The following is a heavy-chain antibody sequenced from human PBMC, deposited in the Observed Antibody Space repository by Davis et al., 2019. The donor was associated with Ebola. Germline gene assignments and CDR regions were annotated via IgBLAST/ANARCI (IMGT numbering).Heavy chain of an antibody. J-gene: IGHJ4*02. CDR1: GYTFTKYD. Sequence: ASVKVSCKASGYTFTKYDIAWVRQASGQGLEWMGWMNPDSGNTGYAQKFQGRVTMTRNTSINTAYMQLSSLRSEDSAVYYCAREIKRAVQGSFFENWGQGTLVTVSS. CDR2: MNPDSGNT. V-gene: IGHV1-8*01. CDR3: AREIKRAVQGSFFEN. D-gene: IGHD3-16*02.